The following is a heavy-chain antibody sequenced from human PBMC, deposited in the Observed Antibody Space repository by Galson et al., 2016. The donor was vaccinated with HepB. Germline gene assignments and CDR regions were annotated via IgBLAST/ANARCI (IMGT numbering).Heavy chain of an antibody. D-gene: IGHD3-3*01. V-gene: IGHV3-33*01. CDR2: IWDDGSNK. Sequence: SLRLSCAASGFTFSSYGMLWVRQAPGKGLEWVAVIWDDGSNKYYADSVKGRFTISRDNSKNTLYLQVNSLRAEDTAVYYCAREGMTVFGVVRHAFDIWGQGAMVTVSS. CDR1: GFTFSSYG. CDR3: AREGMTVFGVVRHAFDI. J-gene: IGHJ3*02.